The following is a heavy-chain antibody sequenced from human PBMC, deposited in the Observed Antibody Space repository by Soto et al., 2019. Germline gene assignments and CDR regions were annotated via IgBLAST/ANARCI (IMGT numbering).Heavy chain of an antibody. CDR2: ISAYNGNT. D-gene: IGHD3-9*01. V-gene: IGHV1-18*01. Sequence: VASVKVSCKASGYTFTSYGISWVRQAPGQGLEWMGWISAYNGNTNYAQKLQGRVTMTTDTSTSTAYMELRSLRSDDTAVYYCARDRYHTYYDILTGYSPPDVWGQGTTVTV. CDR1: GYTFTSYG. CDR3: ARDRYHTYYDILTGYSPPDV. J-gene: IGHJ6*02.